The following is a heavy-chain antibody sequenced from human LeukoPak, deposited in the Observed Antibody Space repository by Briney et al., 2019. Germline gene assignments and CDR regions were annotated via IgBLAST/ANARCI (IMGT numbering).Heavy chain of an antibody. Sequence: PGGSLRLSCAASGFTFSSYGMHWVRQAPGKGLEWVAVISYDGSNKYYADSVKGRFTISRDNSKNTLYLQMNSLRAEDTAVYYCAKSLSITMIVGYWGQGTLVTVSS. J-gene: IGHJ4*02. CDR2: ISYDGSNK. CDR1: GFTFSSYG. D-gene: IGHD3-22*01. V-gene: IGHV3-30*18. CDR3: AKSLSITMIVGY.